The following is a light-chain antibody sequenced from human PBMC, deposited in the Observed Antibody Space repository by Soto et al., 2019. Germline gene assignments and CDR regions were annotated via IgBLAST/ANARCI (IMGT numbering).Light chain of an antibody. CDR1: SSDIGSYNL. V-gene: IGLV2-23*03. CDR3: CSYTGSSSLV. CDR2: EGS. J-gene: IGLJ1*01. Sequence: QSALTQPASVSGSPGQSITISCTGSSSDIGSYNLVSWYQQRPGKAPKLLIFEGSKRPSGISDRFSGSKSGNTASLTIPGLQAEDESDYYCCSYTGSSSLVFGTGTKVTVL.